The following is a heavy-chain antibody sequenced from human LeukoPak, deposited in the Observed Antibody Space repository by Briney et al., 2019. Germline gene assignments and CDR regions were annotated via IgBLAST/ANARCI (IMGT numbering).Heavy chain of an antibody. V-gene: IGHV3-30*02. J-gene: IGHJ4*02. CDR2: IRYGGSNK. CDR3: AKDSFVDTAILDY. Sequence: EGSLRLSCAASGFTFSSYGMHWVRQAPGKGLEWVAFIRYGGSNKYYADSVKGRFTISRDNSKNTLYLQMNSLRAEDTAVYYCAKDSFVDTAILDYWGQGTLVTVSS. CDR1: GFTFSSYG. D-gene: IGHD5-18*01.